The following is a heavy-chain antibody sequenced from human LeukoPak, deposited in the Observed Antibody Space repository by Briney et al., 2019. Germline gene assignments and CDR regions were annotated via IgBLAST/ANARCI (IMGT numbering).Heavy chain of an antibody. J-gene: IGHJ4*02. CDR2: INHSGST. CDR1: GGSFSGYY. CDR3: ARRASGWPDY. V-gene: IGHV4-34*01. D-gene: IGHD6-19*01. Sequence: SETLSLTCAVYGGSFSGYYWSWIRQPPGKGLEWIGEINHSGSTNYNPSLKSRVTISVDTSKNQFSLKLSSVTAADTAVYYCARRASGWPDYWGQGTLVTVSS.